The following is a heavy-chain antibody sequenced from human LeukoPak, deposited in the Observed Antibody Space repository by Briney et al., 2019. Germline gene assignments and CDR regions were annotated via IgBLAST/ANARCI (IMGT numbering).Heavy chain of an antibody. J-gene: IGHJ4*02. Sequence: KASETLSLTCAVSGYSISSGYYWGWIRQPPGKGVEWIGSIYHSGSTYYNPSLKSRVTISVDTSKNQFSLKLSSVTAADTAVYYCARRSSSWFPFDYWGQGTLVTVSS. CDR1: GYSISSGYY. V-gene: IGHV4-38-2*01. CDR2: IYHSGST. CDR3: ARRSSSWFPFDY. D-gene: IGHD6-13*01.